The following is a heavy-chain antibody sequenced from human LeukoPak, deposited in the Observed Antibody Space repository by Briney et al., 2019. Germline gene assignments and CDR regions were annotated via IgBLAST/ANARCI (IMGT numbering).Heavy chain of an antibody. CDR2: ISAYNGNT. D-gene: IGHD3-22*01. V-gene: IGHV1-18*01. CDR3: ARDNIYDSSFGY. Sequence: ASVKVSCKASGYTFTSYGISWVRQAPGQGLEWMGWISAYNGNTNYAQKLQGRVTMTTDTSTSTAYMELRSLRSEDTAVYYCARDNIYDSSFGYWGQGTLVTVSS. J-gene: IGHJ4*02. CDR1: GYTFTSYG.